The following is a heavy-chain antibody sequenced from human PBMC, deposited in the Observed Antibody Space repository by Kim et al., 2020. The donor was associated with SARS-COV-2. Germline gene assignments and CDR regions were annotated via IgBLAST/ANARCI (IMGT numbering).Heavy chain of an antibody. Sequence: SVKGRFTISRDNSQNTLYLQMNSLSAEDTAVYYCAKDLPPYSTGWSTPDYWGQGTLVTVSS. CDR3: AKDLPPYSTGWSTPDY. D-gene: IGHD6-19*01. J-gene: IGHJ4*02. V-gene: IGHV3-33*06.